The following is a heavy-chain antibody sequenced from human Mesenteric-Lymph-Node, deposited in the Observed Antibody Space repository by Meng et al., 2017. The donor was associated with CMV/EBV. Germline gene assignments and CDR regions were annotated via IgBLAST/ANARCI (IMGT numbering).Heavy chain of an antibody. J-gene: IGHJ4*02. V-gene: IGHV1-69*01. D-gene: IGHD5-12*01. Sequence: SGGTFSSYAISWVRQAPGQGLEWMGGIIPIFGTANYAQKFQGRVTITADESTSTAYMELSSLRSEDTAVYYCAREGGDSGYDFLFDYWGQGTLVTVSS. CDR1: GGTFSSYA. CDR2: IIPIFGTA. CDR3: AREGGDSGYDFLFDY.